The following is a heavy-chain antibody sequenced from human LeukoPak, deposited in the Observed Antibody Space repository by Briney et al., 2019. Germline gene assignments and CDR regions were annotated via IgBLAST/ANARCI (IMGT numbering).Heavy chain of an antibody. V-gene: IGHV3-9*03. CDR2: MSWNGGSI. D-gene: IGHD3-3*01. CDR3: AKGTDYDFWSGYLD. CDR1: GFTFSSYG. J-gene: IGHJ4*02. Sequence: GGSLRLSCAASGFTFSSYGMHWVRQAPGKGLEWVSGMSWNGGSIGYADSVKGRFSISRDNAKSSLYLQMNSLRAEDMALYYCAKGTDYDFWSGYLDWGQGTVVTVSS.